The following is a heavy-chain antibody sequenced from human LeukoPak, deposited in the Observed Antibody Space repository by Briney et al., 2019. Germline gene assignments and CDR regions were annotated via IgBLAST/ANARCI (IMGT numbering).Heavy chain of an antibody. CDR2: INPSGGST. Sequence: GASVTVSCTASGYTFTSYYMHWVRQAPGQGLEWMGIINPSGGSTSYAQKFQGRVTMTRDTSTSTVYMELSSLRSEDTAVYYCARDGSSLTGWFDPWGQGTLVTVSS. V-gene: IGHV1-46*01. D-gene: IGHD6-13*01. CDR1: GYTFTSYY. CDR3: ARDGSSLTGWFDP. J-gene: IGHJ5*02.